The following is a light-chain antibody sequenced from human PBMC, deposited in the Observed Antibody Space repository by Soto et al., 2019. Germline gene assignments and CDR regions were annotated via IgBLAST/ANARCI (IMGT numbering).Light chain of an antibody. CDR3: QTWGTGIQV. CDR2: VNSDGSH. CDR1: SVHSTYA. Sequence: QLVLTQSPSASASLGASVKLTCTLSSVHSTYAIAWHQQQPEKGPRFLMKVNSDGSHSKGDEIPDRFSGSSSGAERYLTISSLQSEDEPDYYCQTWGTGIQVFGGGTKVTVL. V-gene: IGLV4-69*01. J-gene: IGLJ2*01.